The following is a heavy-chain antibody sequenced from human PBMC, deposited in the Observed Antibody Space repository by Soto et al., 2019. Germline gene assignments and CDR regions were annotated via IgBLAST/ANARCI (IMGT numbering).Heavy chain of an antibody. V-gene: IGHV4-30-2*01. D-gene: IGHD6-13*01. CDR3: ARAIAAAGTFAS. CDR2: MYHSGST. Sequence: SETLSLTCAVSGGSISSGGYSWSRIRQPPGKGLEWIGYMYHSGSTYYNPSLRSRVTISVDRSKNQFSLKLSSVTAADTAVYYCARAIAAAGTFASWGQGSLVTVSS. J-gene: IGHJ5*01. CDR1: GGSISSGGYS.